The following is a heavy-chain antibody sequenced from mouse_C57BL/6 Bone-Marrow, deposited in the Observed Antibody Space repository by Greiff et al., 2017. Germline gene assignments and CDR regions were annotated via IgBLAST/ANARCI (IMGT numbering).Heavy chain of an antibody. V-gene: IGHV1-69*01. CDR3: ARSNWDAVDY. CDR1: GYTFTSYW. CDR2: IDPSDSYT. D-gene: IGHD4-1*01. J-gene: IGHJ2*01. Sequence: QVQLQQSGTVLARPGASVKMSCKTSGYTFTSYWMHWVKQRPGQGLEWIGEIDPSDSYTNYNQKFKGKSTLTVDKSSSTAYMQLSSLTSEDSAVYYCARSNWDAVDYWGQGTTLTVSS.